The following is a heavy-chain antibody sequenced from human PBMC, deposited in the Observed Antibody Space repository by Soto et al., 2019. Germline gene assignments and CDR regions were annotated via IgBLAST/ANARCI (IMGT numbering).Heavy chain of an antibody. CDR3: AKAGSRTRVPAAQYYFDY. V-gene: IGHV3-30*18. CDR2: ISYDGSNK. D-gene: IGHD2-2*01. J-gene: IGHJ4*02. CDR1: GFTFSSYG. Sequence: GGSLRLSCAASGFTFSSYGMHWVRQAPGKGLEWVAVISYDGSNKYYADSVKGRFTISRDNSKNTLYLQMNSLRAEDTAVYYCAKAGSRTRVPAAQYYFDYWGQGTLVTVSS.